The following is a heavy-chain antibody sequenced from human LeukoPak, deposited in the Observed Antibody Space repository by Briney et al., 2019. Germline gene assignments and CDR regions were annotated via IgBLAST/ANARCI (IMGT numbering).Heavy chain of an antibody. V-gene: IGHV1-69*06. Sequence: ASVKVSCKASGGTFSGYAISWARQAPGQGLEWMGGIIPIFGTANYAQKFQGRVTITADKSTSTAYMELSSLRSEDTAVYYCARDLKGGKAFDIWGQGTMVTVSS. CDR1: GGTFSGYA. CDR3: ARDLKGGKAFDI. D-gene: IGHD3-16*01. CDR2: IIPIFGTA. J-gene: IGHJ3*02.